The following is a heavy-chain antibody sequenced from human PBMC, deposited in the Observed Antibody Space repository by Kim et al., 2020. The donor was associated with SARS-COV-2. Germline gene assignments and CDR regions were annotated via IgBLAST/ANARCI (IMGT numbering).Heavy chain of an antibody. Sequence: GGSLRLSCAASGFTFSGSAMHWVRQASGKGLEWVGRIRSKANSYATAYAASVKGRFTISRDDSKNTAYLQMNSLKTEDTAVYYCTRQRLRLGELSYSTSLDWGQGTLVTVSS. V-gene: IGHV3-73*01. CDR1: GFTFSGSA. CDR3: TRQRLRLGELSYSTSLD. J-gene: IGHJ4*02. CDR2: IRSKANSYAT. D-gene: IGHD3-16*02.